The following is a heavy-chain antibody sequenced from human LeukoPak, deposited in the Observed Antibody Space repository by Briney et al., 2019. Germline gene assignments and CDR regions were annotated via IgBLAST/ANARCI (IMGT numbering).Heavy chain of an antibody. D-gene: IGHD3-10*01. CDR3: AELTSMVEQY. CDR2: INSDGSST. V-gene: IGHV3-74*01. CDR1: GLTLSSYW. J-gene: IGHJ4*02. Sequence: PGGSLRLSCAASGLTLSSYWMHWVRQAPGKGLVWVSRINSDGSSTRYADSVKDRYTISRDNAKNTLYLQMNSLRAEDTAVYYCAELTSMVEQYWGQGTLVTVSS.